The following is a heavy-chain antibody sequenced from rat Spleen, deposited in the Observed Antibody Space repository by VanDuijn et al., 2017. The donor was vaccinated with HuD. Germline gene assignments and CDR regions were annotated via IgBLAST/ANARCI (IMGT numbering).Heavy chain of an antibody. CDR1: GFTFNYYW. D-gene: IGHD1-6*01. Sequence: EVQLVESGGGLVQPGRSLKLSCVASGFTFNYYWMTWIRQAPGKGLEWVASITNTGGSSYYPDSVKGRFTNSRDNAKSTLYLQMSSLRSEDTATYYCTRMYTTDYYWYFDFWGPGTMVTVSS. CDR2: ITNTGGSS. V-gene: IGHV5-31*01. J-gene: IGHJ1*01. CDR3: TRMYTTDYYWYFDF.